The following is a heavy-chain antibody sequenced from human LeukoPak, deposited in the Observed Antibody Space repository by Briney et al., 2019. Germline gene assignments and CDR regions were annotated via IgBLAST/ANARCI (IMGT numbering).Heavy chain of an antibody. V-gene: IGHV3-7*01. CDR2: INQDGSEE. CDR1: GFTFSHYW. J-gene: IGHJ4*02. CDR3: VRDGGVSGYDLLDY. Sequence: GGSPRLSCAASGFTFSHYWMTWVRQAPGRGLEWVAQINQDGSEEYYMDSVKARFTISRDNAKNSVFLQMNSLRAEDTAVYYCVRDGGVSGYDLLDYWGQGTLVTVSS. D-gene: IGHD5-12*01.